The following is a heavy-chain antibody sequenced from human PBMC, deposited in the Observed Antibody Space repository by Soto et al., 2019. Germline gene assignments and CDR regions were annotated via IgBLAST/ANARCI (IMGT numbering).Heavy chain of an antibody. V-gene: IGHV1-2*04. CDR1: GYTFTGYY. CDR3: AREGLLWFGGATYYYYGMDV. J-gene: IGHJ6*02. D-gene: IGHD3-10*01. Sequence: ASVKVSCKASGYTFTGYYMHWVRQAPGQGLEWMGWINPNSGGTNYAQKFQGWVTMTRDTSISTAYMELSRLRSDDTAVYYCAREGLLWFGGATYYYYGMDVWGQGTTVTVSS. CDR2: INPNSGGT.